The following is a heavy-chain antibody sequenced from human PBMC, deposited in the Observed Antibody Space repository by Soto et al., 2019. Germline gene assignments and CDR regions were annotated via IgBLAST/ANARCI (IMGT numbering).Heavy chain of an antibody. D-gene: IGHD3-10*01. CDR2: IYHSGST. CDR3: ARTDWEVRGVIIDDLENWLDP. Sequence: PSETVSRTCAVSDYSISSGYYWGWIRQPPGKGLEWIGSIYHSGSTYYNPSLKSRVTISVDKSKNQFSLKLNSVTAADTAVYYCARTDWEVRGVIIDDLENWLDPWGQGTLVTVSS. V-gene: IGHV4-38-2*01. J-gene: IGHJ5*02. CDR1: DYSISSGYY.